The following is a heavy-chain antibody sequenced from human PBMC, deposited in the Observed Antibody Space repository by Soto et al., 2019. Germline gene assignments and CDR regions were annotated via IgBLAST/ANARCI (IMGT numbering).Heavy chain of an antibody. V-gene: IGHV1-69*01. J-gene: IGHJ6*02. Sequence: QVQLVQSGAEVKKPGSSVKVSCKASGGTFSSYAISWVRQSPGQGLEWMGGIIPIFGTANYAQKFQGRVTITADEATSTDYMGLSSLRSEDTAVYYCARPWSAAIGYYGMDVWGQGTPVNVSS. CDR1: GGTFSSYA. CDR3: ARPWSAAIGYYGMDV. CDR2: IIPIFGTA. D-gene: IGHD2-2*02.